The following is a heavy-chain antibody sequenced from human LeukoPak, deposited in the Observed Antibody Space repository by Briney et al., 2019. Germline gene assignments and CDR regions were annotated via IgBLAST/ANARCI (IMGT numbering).Heavy chain of an antibody. D-gene: IGHD3-22*01. Sequence: GGSLRLSCAASGFTFSSYSMNWVRQAPGKGLEWVSYISSSSSTIYYADSVKGRFTISRDNAKNSLYLQMNSLRAEDTAVYYCARSNYYDSSGYLGVWGQGTTVTVSS. J-gene: IGHJ6*02. V-gene: IGHV3-48*04. CDR3: ARSNYYDSSGYLGV. CDR1: GFTFSSYS. CDR2: ISSSSSTI.